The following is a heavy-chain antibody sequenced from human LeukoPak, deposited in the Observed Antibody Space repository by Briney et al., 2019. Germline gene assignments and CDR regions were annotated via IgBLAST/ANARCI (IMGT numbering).Heavy chain of an antibody. V-gene: IGHV3-23*01. CDR1: GFTFRDYT. CDR3: AKDGPYCSSTSCYRFQSHFDY. J-gene: IGHJ4*02. D-gene: IGHD2-2*01. Sequence: GGSLRLSCAASGFTFRDYTMNWVRQAPGKGLEWVSAISGSGGSTYYADSVKGRFTISRDNSKNTLYLQMNSLRAEDTAVYYCAKDGPYCSSTSCYRFQSHFDYWGQGTLVTVSS. CDR2: ISGSGGST.